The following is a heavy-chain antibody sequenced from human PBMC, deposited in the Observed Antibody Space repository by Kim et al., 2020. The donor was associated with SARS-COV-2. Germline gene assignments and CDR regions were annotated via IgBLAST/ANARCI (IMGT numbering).Heavy chain of an antibody. CDR2: FDPEDGET. V-gene: IGHV1-24*01. D-gene: IGHD3-22*01. Sequence: ASVKVSCKVSGYTLTELSMHWVRQAPGKGLEWMGGFDPEDGETIYAQKFQGRVTMTEDTSTDTAYMELSSLRSEDTAVYYCATDSMRDYYDSSGYSGMDVWGQGTTVTVSS. J-gene: IGHJ6*02. CDR1: GYTLTELS. CDR3: ATDSMRDYYDSSGYSGMDV.